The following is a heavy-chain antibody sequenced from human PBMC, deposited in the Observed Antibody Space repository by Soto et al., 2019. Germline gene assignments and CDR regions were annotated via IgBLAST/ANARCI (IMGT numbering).Heavy chain of an antibody. D-gene: IGHD4-4*01. J-gene: IGHJ6*02. CDR3: ARGPSAVTTDRPYYYYYGMDV. V-gene: IGHV4-30-2*01. Sequence: QLQLQESGSGLVKPSQTLSLTCAVSGGSISSGGYSWSWIRQPPGKGLEWIGYIYHSGSTYYNPSLKSRVTISVDRSKNQFSLKLSSVTAADTAVYYCARGPSAVTTDRPYYYYYGMDVWGQGTTVTVSS. CDR2: IYHSGST. CDR1: GGSISSGGYS.